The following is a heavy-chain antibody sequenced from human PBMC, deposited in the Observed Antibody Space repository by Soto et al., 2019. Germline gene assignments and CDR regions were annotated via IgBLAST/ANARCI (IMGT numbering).Heavy chain of an antibody. CDR3: VRDRAAPPLFDASDI. D-gene: IGHD6-6*01. CDR1: GYTFTGYY. Sequence: QVQLVQSGAEVKKPGASVKVSCKASGYTFTGYYMHWVRQAPGQGLEWMGWINPNSGGTNYAQKFQGRVTMTRDTSIRTAYMELSRLRSDDTAVYYCVRDRAAPPLFDASDIWRQGTMLTVSS. J-gene: IGHJ3*02. CDR2: INPNSGGT. V-gene: IGHV1-2*02.